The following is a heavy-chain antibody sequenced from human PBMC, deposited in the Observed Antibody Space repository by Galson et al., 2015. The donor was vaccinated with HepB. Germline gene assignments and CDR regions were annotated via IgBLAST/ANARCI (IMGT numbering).Heavy chain of an antibody. J-gene: IGHJ6*03. CDR1: GGTFSSYA. D-gene: IGHD3-3*01. Sequence: SVKVSCKASGGTFSSYAISWVRQAPGQGLEWMGGIIPIFGTANYAQKFQGRVTITADESTSTAYMELSSLRSEDTAVYYCARVPSEGGYYPEYYYYYYMDVWGKGTTVTVSS. CDR3: ARVPSEGGYYPEYYYYYYMDV. V-gene: IGHV1-69*13. CDR2: IIPIFGTA.